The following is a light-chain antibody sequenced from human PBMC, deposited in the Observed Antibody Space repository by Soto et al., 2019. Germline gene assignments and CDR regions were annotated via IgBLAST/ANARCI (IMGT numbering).Light chain of an antibody. CDR2: ETS. J-gene: IGKJ4*01. CDR3: QHHSNWLRT. V-gene: IGKV3-11*01. Sequence: EVVLTQSPATLSLSPGERATLSGRASQTVGGHFAWYQQKPGQAPRLLISETSNRATGIPGRFSVSGSGTDVTLPISSLEPEDVAVYDCQHHSNWLRTFGGGTKVDIK. CDR1: QTVGGH.